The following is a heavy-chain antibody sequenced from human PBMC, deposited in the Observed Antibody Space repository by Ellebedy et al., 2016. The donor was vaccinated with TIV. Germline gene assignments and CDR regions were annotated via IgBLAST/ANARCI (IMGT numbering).Heavy chain of an antibody. CDR3: ARGPLRYLDWVYYYHGMDV. CDR2: IYYSGYT. J-gene: IGHJ6*02. CDR1: GGSISTYY. D-gene: IGHD3-9*01. Sequence: MPSETLSLTCTVSGGSISTYYWSWIRQPPGQGLEWIGYIYYSGYTEYNPSLKSRVTISLDTSKDQFSLSLSSVTAADTAVYYCARGPLRYLDWVYYYHGMDVWGQGTTVTVSS. V-gene: IGHV4-59*08.